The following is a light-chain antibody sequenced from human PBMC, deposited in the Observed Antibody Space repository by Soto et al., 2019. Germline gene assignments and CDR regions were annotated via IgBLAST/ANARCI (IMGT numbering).Light chain of an antibody. CDR2: DVS. V-gene: IGLV2-14*01. CDR3: SSYTSSSTDYV. J-gene: IGLJ1*01. Sequence: QSALTQPASVSGCPGQSITISCTGTSSDVGGYNYVSWYQQHPGKAPKLMIYDVSNRPSGVSNRFSGSKSGNTASLTISGLQAEDEADYYCSSYTSSSTDYVFGTGTKLTVL. CDR1: SSDVGGYNY.